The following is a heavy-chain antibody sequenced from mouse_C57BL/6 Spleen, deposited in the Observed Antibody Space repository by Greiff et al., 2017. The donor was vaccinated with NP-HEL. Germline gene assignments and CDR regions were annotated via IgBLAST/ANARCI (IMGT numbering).Heavy chain of an antibody. J-gene: IGHJ3*01. CDR3: AREGLRREAWFAY. CDR2: ISGGGGNT. CDR1: GFTFSSYT. Sequence: EVHLVESGGGLVKPGGSLKLSCAASGFTFSSYTMSWVRQTPEKRLEWVATISGGGGNTYYPDSVKGRFTISRDNAKNTLYLQMSSLRSEDTALYYCAREGLRREAWFAYWGQGTLVTVSA. V-gene: IGHV5-9*01. D-gene: IGHD2-2*01.